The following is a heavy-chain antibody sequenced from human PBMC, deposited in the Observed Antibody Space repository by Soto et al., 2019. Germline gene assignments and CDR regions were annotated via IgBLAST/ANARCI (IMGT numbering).Heavy chain of an antibody. Sequence: PSETLSLTCTVAGGSISGFYWSWVRQPAGKGLEWIGRIYSSGATKYNPSLRNRVTMSVDTSTDQYSLNLASMTAADTAGYFCARGPFCGNDCYFDVWGQGTQVTVSS. CDR1: GGSISGFY. V-gene: IGHV4-4*07. J-gene: IGHJ4*02. CDR2: IYSSGAT. CDR3: ARGPFCGNDCYFDV. D-gene: IGHD2-21*02.